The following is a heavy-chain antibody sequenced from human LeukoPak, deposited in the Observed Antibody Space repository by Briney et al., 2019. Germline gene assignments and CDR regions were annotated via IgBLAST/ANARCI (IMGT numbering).Heavy chain of an antibody. CDR1: GGSISSGSYY. D-gene: IGHD5-18*01. CDR3: ARSKLGYSYGTPFDY. Sequence: SETLSLTCTVSGGSISSGSYYWSWIRQPAGKGLEWIGRIYTSGSTNYNPSLKSRVTISVDTSKNQFSLKLSSVTAADTAVYYCARSKLGYSYGTPFDYWGQGTLVTVSS. J-gene: IGHJ4*02. V-gene: IGHV4-61*02. CDR2: IYTSGST.